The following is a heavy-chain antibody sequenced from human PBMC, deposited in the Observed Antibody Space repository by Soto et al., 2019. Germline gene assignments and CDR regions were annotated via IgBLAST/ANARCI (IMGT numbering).Heavy chain of an antibody. J-gene: IGHJ6*02. CDR3: ARAGYDSSGYYFYAMDV. CDR2: IGTAGDP. CDR1: GFILRCYD. V-gene: IGHV3-13*05. Sequence: PGGSLRLSCVASGFILRCYDMHWVRQATGEGLEWVSAIGTAGDPYYSGSVKGRFTISRGNAENSVYLQMNSLRAGDTAVYYCARAGYDSSGYYFYAMDVWGPGTTVTVSS. D-gene: IGHD3-22*01.